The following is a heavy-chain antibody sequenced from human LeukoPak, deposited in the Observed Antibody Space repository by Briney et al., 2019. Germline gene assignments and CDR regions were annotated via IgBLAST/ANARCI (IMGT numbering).Heavy chain of an antibody. CDR1: GVTFGSPW. J-gene: IGHJ4*02. CDR3: ARGTAGYPSSYFAY. D-gene: IGHD3-16*02. Sequence: GGSLRLSCAASGVTFGSPWMHWVRQAPGKGLVWVSRINSDGSATAYADSVKGRFTISRDNAENTLYLQMNSLRAEDTAVYYCARGTAGYPSSYFAYWGQGPLVTVP. V-gene: IGHV3-74*01. CDR2: INSDGSAT.